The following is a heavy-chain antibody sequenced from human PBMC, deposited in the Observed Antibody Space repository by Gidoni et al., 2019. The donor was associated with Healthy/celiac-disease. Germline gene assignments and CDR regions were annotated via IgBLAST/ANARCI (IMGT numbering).Heavy chain of an antibody. V-gene: IGHV3-30-3*01. D-gene: IGHD3-22*01. Sequence: QVQLVASGGGVVQPGSSLRLSCAASGFTFRRYAMHWVRQAPGKGLEWVAVISYDGSNKYYADSVKGRFTISRDNSKNTLYLQMNSLRAEDTAVYYCARDNSPPVISPLYYFDYWGQGTLVTVSS. CDR1: GFTFRRYA. J-gene: IGHJ4*02. CDR2: ISYDGSNK. CDR3: ARDNSPPVISPLYYFDY.